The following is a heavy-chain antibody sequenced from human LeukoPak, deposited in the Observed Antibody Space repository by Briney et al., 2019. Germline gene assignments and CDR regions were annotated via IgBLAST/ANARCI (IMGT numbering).Heavy chain of an antibody. J-gene: IGHJ4*02. CDR3: ARTYYYDSSGYWY. CDR2: IIPILGIA. V-gene: IGHV1-69*04. Sequence: SVKVSCKASGGTFSSYAISWVRQAPGRGLEWMGRIIPILGIANYAQKFQGRVTITADKSTSTAYMELSSLRSEDTAVYYCARTYYYDSSGYWYWGQGTLVTVSS. D-gene: IGHD3-22*01. CDR1: GGTFSSYA.